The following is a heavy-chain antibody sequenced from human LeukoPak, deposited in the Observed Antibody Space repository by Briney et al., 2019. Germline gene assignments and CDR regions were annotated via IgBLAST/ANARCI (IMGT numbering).Heavy chain of an antibody. CDR3: AKDACSSTSCSFDY. CDR1: GFTFSSYW. Sequence: SGGSLRLSCAASGFTFSSYWMHWVRQAPGKGLVWVSRINSDGSSTSYADSVKGRFTISRDNAKNSLYLQMNSLRAEDTALYYCAKDACSSTSCSFDYWGQGTLVTVSS. D-gene: IGHD2-2*01. J-gene: IGHJ4*02. CDR2: INSDGSST. V-gene: IGHV3-74*01.